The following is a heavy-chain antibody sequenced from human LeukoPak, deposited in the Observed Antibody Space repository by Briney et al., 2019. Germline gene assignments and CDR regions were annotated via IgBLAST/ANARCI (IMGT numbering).Heavy chain of an antibody. CDR3: ARGSAGYYYYMDV. CDR1: GFTFSSYG. CDR2: ISSSGSTI. V-gene: IGHV3-48*04. J-gene: IGHJ6*03. Sequence: GGSLRLSCAASGFTFSSYGMSWVRQAPGKGLEWVSYISSSGSTIYYADSVKGRSTISRDNAKNSLYLQMNSLSPEDTAVYYCARGSAGYYYYMDVWGKGTTVTISS.